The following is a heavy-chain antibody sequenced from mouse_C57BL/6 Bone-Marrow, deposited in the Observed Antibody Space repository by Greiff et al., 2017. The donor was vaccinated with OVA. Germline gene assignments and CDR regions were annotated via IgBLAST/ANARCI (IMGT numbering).Heavy chain of an antibody. Sequence: VQLQESGAELVKPGASVKVSCKASGYTFTSYWMHWVKQRPGQGLEWIGRIHPSDSDTNYNQKFKGKATLTVDKSSSTAYMQLSSLTSEDPAVYYCALLTGTSSWFAYWGQGTLVTVSA. CDR3: ALLTGTSSWFAY. D-gene: IGHD4-1*01. CDR2: IHPSDSDT. J-gene: IGHJ3*01. CDR1: GYTFTSYW. V-gene: IGHV1-74*04.